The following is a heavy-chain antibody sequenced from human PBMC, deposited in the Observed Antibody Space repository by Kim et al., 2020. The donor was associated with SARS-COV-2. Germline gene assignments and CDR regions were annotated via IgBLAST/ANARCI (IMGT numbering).Heavy chain of an antibody. Sequence: GGSLRLSCAASGFIFSNYWMTWVRQAPGKGLEWVANIKADATEKYYAESVKGRFTIARDNAKNSLYLQMNSLRVEDTAVYYCARIYYASGSFSWGQGTLVSVSS. CDR3: ARIYYASGSFS. V-gene: IGHV3-7*03. CDR1: GFIFSNYW. CDR2: IKADATEK. J-gene: IGHJ5*02. D-gene: IGHD3-10*01.